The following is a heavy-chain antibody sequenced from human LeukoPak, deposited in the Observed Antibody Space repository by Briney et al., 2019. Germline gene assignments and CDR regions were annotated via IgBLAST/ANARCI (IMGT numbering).Heavy chain of an antibody. CDR3: ARAFPYYDVLTGYYQGYYFDY. J-gene: IGHJ4*02. CDR2: IYTSGST. V-gene: IGHV4-4*07. Sequence: PSETLSLTCTVSGGSISSCYWSWIRQPAGKGLEWIGRIYTSGSTNYNPSLKSRVTMSVDTSKNQFSLKLSSVTAADTAVYYCARAFPYYDVLTGYYQGYYFDYWGQGTLVTVSS. CDR1: GGSISSCY. D-gene: IGHD3-9*01.